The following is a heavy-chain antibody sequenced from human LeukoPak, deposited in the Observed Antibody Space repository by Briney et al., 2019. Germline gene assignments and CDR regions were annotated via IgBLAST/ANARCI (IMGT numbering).Heavy chain of an antibody. CDR3: AKDPYYDFWSGSPYYFDY. D-gene: IGHD3-3*01. Sequence: GGSLRLSCAASGFTFSSYWMHWVRQVPGKGLVWVSRVNSDGSSTTYADSVEGRFTISRDNAKNTMYLQMNSLRAEGTAVYYCAKDPYYDFWSGSPYYFDYWGQGTLVTVSS. J-gene: IGHJ4*02. CDR1: GFTFSSYW. V-gene: IGHV3-74*01. CDR2: VNSDGSST.